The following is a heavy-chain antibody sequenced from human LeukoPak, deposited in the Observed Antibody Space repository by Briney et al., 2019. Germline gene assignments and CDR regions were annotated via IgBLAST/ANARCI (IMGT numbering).Heavy chain of an antibody. Sequence: GESLQISCKGPGCSFTSYWIGWVRQMAGKGVEWMGIIYPGDSDTRYSPSFQGQVTISADKSISTAYLQWSSLKASDTAMYYCARPLSRSSGWYGFDYWGQGTLVTVSS. D-gene: IGHD6-19*01. J-gene: IGHJ4*02. CDR3: ARPLSRSSGWYGFDY. CDR2: IYPGDSDT. CDR1: GCSFTSYW. V-gene: IGHV5-51*01.